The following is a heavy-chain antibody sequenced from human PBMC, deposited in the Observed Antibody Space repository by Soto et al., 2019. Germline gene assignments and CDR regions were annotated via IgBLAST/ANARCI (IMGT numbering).Heavy chain of an antibody. D-gene: IGHD3-10*01. J-gene: IGHJ5*02. Sequence: EVQLLESGGGLVQPGGSLRLSCAASGFTFSSYAMSWVRQATGKGLEWVSAISGSGGSTYYADSVKGRFTISRDNSKNTLYLQMNSLRAEDTAVYYCAKDRYYYASGSYNWFDPWGQGTLVTVPS. V-gene: IGHV3-23*01. CDR3: AKDRYYYASGSYNWFDP. CDR2: ISGSGGST. CDR1: GFTFSSYA.